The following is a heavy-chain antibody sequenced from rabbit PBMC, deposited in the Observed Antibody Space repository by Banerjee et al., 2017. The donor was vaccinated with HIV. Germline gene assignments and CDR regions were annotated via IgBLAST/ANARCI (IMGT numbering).Heavy chain of an antibody. CDR1: GFSFSSNW. CDR2: IDTNDGDT. D-gene: IGHD1-1*01. V-gene: IGHV1S45*01. Sequence: LEESGGGLVKPGGTLTLTCTVSGFSFSSNWICWVRQAPGKGLEWIACIDTNDGDTDYANWPKGRFTISKTSSTTVTLQMTSLTAADTATYFCARSNSVFGGNYANLWGQGTLVTVS. J-gene: IGHJ4*01. CDR3: ARSNSVFGGNYANL.